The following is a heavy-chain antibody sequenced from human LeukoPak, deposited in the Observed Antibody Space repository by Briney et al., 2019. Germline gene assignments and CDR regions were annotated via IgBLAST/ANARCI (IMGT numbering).Heavy chain of an antibody. V-gene: IGHV4-34*01. D-gene: IGHD1-20*01. J-gene: IGHJ4*02. CDR2: INHSGST. CDR3: ARFLITGTFHGIDY. Sequence: PSETLSLTCAVYGGSFSGYYWSWIRQPPGKGLEWIGEINHSGSTNYNLSLKSRVTISVDTSKNQFSLKLSSVTAADTAVYYCARFLITGTFHGIDYWGQGTLVTVSS. CDR1: GGSFSGYY.